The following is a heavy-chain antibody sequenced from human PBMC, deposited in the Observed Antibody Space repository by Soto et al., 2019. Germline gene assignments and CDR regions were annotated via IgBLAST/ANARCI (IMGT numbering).Heavy chain of an antibody. Sequence: GGSLRLSCAASGFTFSSYATHWVRQAPGKGLEWVAVISYDGSNKYYADSVKGRFTISRDNSKNTLYLQMNSLRAEDTAVYYCAREKQWLVLLDYYGMDVWGQGTTVTVSS. V-gene: IGHV3-30-3*01. CDR3: AREKQWLVLLDYYGMDV. J-gene: IGHJ6*02. D-gene: IGHD6-19*01. CDR1: GFTFSSYA. CDR2: ISYDGSNK.